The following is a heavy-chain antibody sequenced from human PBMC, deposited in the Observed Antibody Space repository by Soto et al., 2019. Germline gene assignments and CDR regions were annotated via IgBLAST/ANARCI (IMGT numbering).Heavy chain of an antibody. CDR2: IYWDDDK. CDR1: GFSLSTSGVG. CDR3: AHRVVDGFAY. V-gene: IGHV2-5*02. J-gene: IGHJ4*02. Sequence: QITLKESGPTLVKPTQTLTLTCTFSGFSLSTSGVGVGWIRQPPGTALEWLALIYWDDDKRYSPYLKSRLTSTKDTAKNQVVLTMTNLDPVDTATYYCAHRVVDGFAYWGPGTLVTVSS. D-gene: IGHD2-15*01.